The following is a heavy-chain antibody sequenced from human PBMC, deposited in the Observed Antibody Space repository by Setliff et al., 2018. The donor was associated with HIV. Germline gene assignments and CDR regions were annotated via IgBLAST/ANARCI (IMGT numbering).Heavy chain of an antibody. J-gene: IGHJ5*02. Sequence: PSETLSLTCTVSGGSIGNYYWNGIRQSPGKGLEWIADIYYNGNRNYNTSLKSRVTISIDPSKTHFTLRLSSVTVADTPVYYCARRGRFMGWFDPWVQGSLVTVSS. CDR3: ARRGRFMGWFDP. D-gene: IGHD3-3*01. CDR1: GGSIGNYY. CDR2: IYYNGNR. V-gene: IGHV4-59*08.